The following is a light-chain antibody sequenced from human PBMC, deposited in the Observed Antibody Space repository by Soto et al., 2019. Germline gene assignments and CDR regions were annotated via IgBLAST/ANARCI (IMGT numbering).Light chain of an antibody. CDR1: SGHSSYA. CDR3: QTWDTGARVV. Sequence: QLVLTQSPSGSASLGASVKLTCTLSSGHSSYAIAWHQQQPEKGPRYLMKLSSDGSHSKGDGIPDRFSGSSSGAERYLTISSLQSEDEADYYCQTWDTGARVVFGGGTKLTVL. CDR2: LSSDGSH. V-gene: IGLV4-69*01. J-gene: IGLJ2*01.